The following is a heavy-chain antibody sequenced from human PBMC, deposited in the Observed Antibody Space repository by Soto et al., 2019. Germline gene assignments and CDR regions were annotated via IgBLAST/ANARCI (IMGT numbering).Heavy chain of an antibody. CDR2: ISGNGANT. CDR1: GFTFSSYV. CDR3: AKDLILAARQGDYFDY. J-gene: IGHJ4*02. D-gene: IGHD6-6*01. V-gene: IGHV3-23*01. Sequence: LRLSCATSGFTFSSYVMSWVRQAPGKGLEWVSTISGNGANTDYADSVKGRFTISRDKSKNTLFLQMNSPRAEDTAVYYCAKDLILAARQGDYFDYWGQGTLVTVSS.